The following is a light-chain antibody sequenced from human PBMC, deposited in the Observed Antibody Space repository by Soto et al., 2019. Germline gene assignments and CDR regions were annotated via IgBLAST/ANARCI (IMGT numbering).Light chain of an antibody. CDR1: QSVSTD. CDR2: GAS. Sequence: EVLVTQSPGTLSVSPGERVTLSCRASQSVSTDLAWYQQKPGQAPRLLIYGASIRAIGVPDRFSGGGSGTDFSLTISSLQSEDSAVYYCQQYFRWPPWTFGQGTKVDIK. J-gene: IGKJ1*01. CDR3: QQYFRWPPWT. V-gene: IGKV3-15*01.